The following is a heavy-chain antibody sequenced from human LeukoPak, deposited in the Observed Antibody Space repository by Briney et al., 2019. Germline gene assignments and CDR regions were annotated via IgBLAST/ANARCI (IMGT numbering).Heavy chain of an antibody. D-gene: IGHD5-24*01. J-gene: IGHJ3*02. V-gene: IGHV3-7*03. CDR2: IKQDGSEK. CDR3: AKAGWLQLNDAFDI. Sequence: GGSLRLSCAASGFTFSSYWMSWVRQAPGKGLEWVANIKQDGSEKYYVDSVKGRFTISRDNAKNSLYLQMNSLRAEDTALYYCAKAGWLQLNDAFDIWGQGTMVTVSS. CDR1: GFTFSSYW.